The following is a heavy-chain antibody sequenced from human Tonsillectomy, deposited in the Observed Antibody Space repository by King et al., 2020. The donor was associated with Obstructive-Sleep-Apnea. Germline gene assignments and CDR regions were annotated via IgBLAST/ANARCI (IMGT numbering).Heavy chain of an antibody. J-gene: IGHJ6*02. V-gene: IGHV3-23*04. CDR2: ISGSGGDS. D-gene: IGHD5-18*01. Sequence: VQLVESGGGLVQPGGSLRLSCAASGFTFNLYAMTWVRQAPGKGLEWVSVISGSGGDSFYADSVKGRFTISRDNSKSALYLQMNSLRAEDTALYYCTKAGYKYGFTYYYHGMDVWGQGTTVTVSS. CDR3: TKAGYKYGFTYYYHGMDV. CDR1: GFTFNLYA.